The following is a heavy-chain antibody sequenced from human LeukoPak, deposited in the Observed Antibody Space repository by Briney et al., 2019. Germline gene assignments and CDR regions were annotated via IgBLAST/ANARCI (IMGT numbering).Heavy chain of an antibody. V-gene: IGHV1-8*01. CDR1: GYTFTSYD. J-gene: IGHJ4*02. CDR2: MNPNSGNT. D-gene: IGHD5-24*01. CDR3: ARVKRWLQLQPFDY. Sequence: ASVKVSCKASGYTFTSYDTNWVRQATGQGLEWMGWMNPNSGNTGYAQKFQGRVTMTRNTSISTAYMELSSLRSEDTAVYYCARVKRWLQLQPFDYWGQGTLVTVSS.